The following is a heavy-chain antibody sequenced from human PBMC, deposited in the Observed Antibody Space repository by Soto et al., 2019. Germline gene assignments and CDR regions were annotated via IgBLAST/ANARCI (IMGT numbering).Heavy chain of an antibody. CDR3: AKHYYFDS. V-gene: IGHV3-23*01. CDR1: GFTFSSYA. CDR2: INTDGST. Sequence: EVQLLESGGGLVQPGGSLRLSCATSGFTFSSYAMSWARQGPGKGLEWVSYINTDGSTYYIDSVKGRFTISRDISKNTLYLQMNNLRAEDTAIYYCAKHYYFDSWGQGTLVTVSS. J-gene: IGHJ4*02.